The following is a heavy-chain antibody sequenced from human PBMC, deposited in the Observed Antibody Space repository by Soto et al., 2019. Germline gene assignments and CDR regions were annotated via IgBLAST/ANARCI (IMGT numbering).Heavy chain of an antibody. Sequence: PSETLSLTCAVYGGSCSGYDWSWIRQPPGKGLEWIGEINHSGSTNYNPSLKSRVTISVDTSKNQFSLKLSSVTAADTAVYYCARVRLDDFWSGYYPLLYYYGMDVWGQGTTVTVSS. J-gene: IGHJ6*02. CDR3: ARVRLDDFWSGYYPLLYYYGMDV. CDR1: GGSCSGYD. V-gene: IGHV4-34*01. D-gene: IGHD3-3*01. CDR2: INHSGST.